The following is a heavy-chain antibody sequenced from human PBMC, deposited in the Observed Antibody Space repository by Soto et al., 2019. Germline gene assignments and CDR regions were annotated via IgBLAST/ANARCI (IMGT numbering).Heavy chain of an antibody. J-gene: IGHJ4*02. D-gene: IGHD3-16*02. CDR1: GESFPGYY. CDR2: INHSGST. V-gene: IGHV4-34*01. CDR3: ARGGGCHDYVWGSYRPFDF. Sequence: QVQLQQWGAGLLKPSETLSLTCAVYGESFPGYYWSWIRQPPGKGLEWIGEINHSGSTNYNPSLKSRITISVDMSKNQFSLKLTSVTSADTAVYYCARGGGCHDYVWGSYRPFDFWGQGTLVTVSS.